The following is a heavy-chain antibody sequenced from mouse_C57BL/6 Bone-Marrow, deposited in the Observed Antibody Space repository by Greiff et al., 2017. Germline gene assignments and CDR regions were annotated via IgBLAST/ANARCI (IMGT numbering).Heavy chain of an antibody. CDR1: GYTFTDYE. D-gene: IGHD5-1*01. CDR3: TSDLYYYAMDY. Sequence: LQVSGAELVRPGASVTLSCKASGYTFTDYEMHWVKQTPVHGLEWIGAIDPETGGTAYNQKFKGKAILTADKSSSTAYMELRSLTSEDSAVYCCTSDLYYYAMDYWGQGTSGTVSS. J-gene: IGHJ4*01. CDR2: IDPETGGT. V-gene: IGHV1-15*01.